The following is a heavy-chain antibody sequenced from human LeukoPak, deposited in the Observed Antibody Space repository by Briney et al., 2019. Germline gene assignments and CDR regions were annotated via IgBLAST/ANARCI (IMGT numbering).Heavy chain of an antibody. CDR2: IDPSDSYT. CDR1: AHTSTSYT. D-gene: IGHD5-24*01. Sequence: PGRSLTLSRKRSAHTSTSYTTSGVRHIPEKSLEWVGRIDPSDSYTNYSPSFQGHVSISADKSISTAYLQWSSLKASDTAIYYCARQRDGADYWGQGTLVTVSS. J-gene: IGHJ4*02. CDR3: ARQRDGADY. V-gene: IGHV5-10-1*01.